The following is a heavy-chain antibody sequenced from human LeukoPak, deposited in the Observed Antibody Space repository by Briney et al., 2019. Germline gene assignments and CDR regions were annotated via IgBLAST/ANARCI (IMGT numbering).Heavy chain of an antibody. D-gene: IGHD3-3*01. J-gene: IGHJ4*02. CDR3: ARVGDDFWSLYYFDY. V-gene: IGHV4-59*11. CDR1: GVSISGHS. CDR2: IYDSGST. Sequence: PAETLSLTCAASGVSISGHSWSWIRQPPGKGLEWIGYIYDSGSTNYKSSPMRRVTTLLKASDNHFSLMLMSVTAADATAFYCARVGDDFWSLYYFDYWGQGILVTVSS.